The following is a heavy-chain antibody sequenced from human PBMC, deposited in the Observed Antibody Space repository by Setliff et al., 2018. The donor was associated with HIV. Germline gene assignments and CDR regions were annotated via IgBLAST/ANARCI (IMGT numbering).Heavy chain of an antibody. CDR1: GFTFSDYY. V-gene: IGHV3-11*06. CDR3: ARDKPGTPGYDVFDV. Sequence: GGSLRLSCAASGFTFSDYYMSWIRQAPGKGLEWVSYISSSSSYIYYADSVKGRFTISRDNAKNSLYLQMNSLRVEDTAVYFCARDKPGTPGYDVFDVWGRGTMVTVSS. CDR2: ISSSSSYI. J-gene: IGHJ3*01. D-gene: IGHD3-9*01.